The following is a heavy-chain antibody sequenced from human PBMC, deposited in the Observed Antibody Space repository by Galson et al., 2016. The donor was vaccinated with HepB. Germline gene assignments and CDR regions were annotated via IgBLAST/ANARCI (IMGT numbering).Heavy chain of an antibody. CDR2: ISPSSNNA. V-gene: IGHV1-18*01. D-gene: IGHD3-3*01. CDR1: GYTFTANY. Sequence: SVKVSCKASGYTFTANYIHWVRQAPGQGLEWMGWISPSSNNAIYAQRVQGRVTLTTDTSTTTAYFEMGSLRSDDTAVYYCARESAPRQTFEWQRMNGMDVWGLGTTVIVSS. J-gene: IGHJ6*02. CDR3: ARESAPRQTFEWQRMNGMDV.